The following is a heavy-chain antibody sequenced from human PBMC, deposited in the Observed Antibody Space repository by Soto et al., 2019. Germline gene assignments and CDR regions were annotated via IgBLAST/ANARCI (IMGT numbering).Heavy chain of an antibody. CDR1: GFTFSDYG. D-gene: IGHD6-19*01. Sequence: SGGSLRLSCAASGFTFSDYGMHWVRQAPGKGLEWVAGIWYDGRNKYYADSVKGRFTISRDNSKNSVYLQMNSLRAEDTAVYYCAKSIAVAPGSLEPWGQGTGVTVSS. V-gene: IGHV3-33*06. CDR2: IWYDGRNK. J-gene: IGHJ5*02. CDR3: AKSIAVAPGSLEP.